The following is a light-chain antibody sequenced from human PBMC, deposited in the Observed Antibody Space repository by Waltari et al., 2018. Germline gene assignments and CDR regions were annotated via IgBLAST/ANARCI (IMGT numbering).Light chain of an antibody. J-gene: IGLJ2*01. Sequence: QSALTQPASVSGSPGPSITISCTGTSSYIGYYIYFSWYQQHPGKAPKLMIYDVSNRPSGVSNRFSGSKSGNTASLTISGLQAEDEADYYCSSYTTSSTVVFGGGTKLTVL. CDR2: DVS. CDR3: SSYTTSSTVV. V-gene: IGLV2-14*03. CDR1: SSYIGYYIY.